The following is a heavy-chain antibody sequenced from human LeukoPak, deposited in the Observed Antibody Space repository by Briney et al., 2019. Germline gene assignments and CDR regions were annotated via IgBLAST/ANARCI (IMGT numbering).Heavy chain of an antibody. CDR3: ARLYYYDSSGYYGPEEVDY. Sequence: KTSETLSLTCTVSGGSISSGGYYWSWIRQHPGKGLEWIGYIYYSGSTYYNPSLKSRVTISVDTSKNQFSLKLSSVTAADTAVYYCARLYYYDSSGYYGPEEVDYWGQGALVTVSS. V-gene: IGHV4-31*03. CDR2: IYYSGST. J-gene: IGHJ4*02. CDR1: GGSISSGGYY. D-gene: IGHD3-22*01.